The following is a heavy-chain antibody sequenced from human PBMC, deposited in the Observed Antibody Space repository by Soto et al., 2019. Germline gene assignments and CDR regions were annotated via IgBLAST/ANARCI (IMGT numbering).Heavy chain of an antibody. CDR1: GFTFTHYS. D-gene: IGHD5-18*01. V-gene: IGHV3-21*01. CDR2: ISSSSSYI. J-gene: IGHJ4*02. Sequence: GSLRLSCAASGFTFTHYSMNWVRQAPGKGLEWVSSISSSSSYIYYADSVKGRFTISRDNAKNSLYLQMNSLRAEDTAVYYCARTDTAMVHPFDCWGQGTLVTVSS. CDR3: ARTDTAMVHPFDC.